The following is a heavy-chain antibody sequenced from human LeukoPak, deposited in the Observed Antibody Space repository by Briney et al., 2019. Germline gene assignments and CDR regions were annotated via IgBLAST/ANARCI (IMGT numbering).Heavy chain of an antibody. CDR3: ARDTTPPLRDAFDI. J-gene: IGHJ3*02. D-gene: IGHD4-17*01. CDR1: GGSFSGYY. CDR2: INHSGST. V-gene: IGHV4-34*01. Sequence: SETLSLTCAVYGGSFSGYYWSWIRQPPGKGLEWIGEINHSGSTNYNPSLKSRVTISVDTSKNQFSLKLSSVTAADTAVYYCARDTTPPLRDAFDIWGQGTMVTVSS.